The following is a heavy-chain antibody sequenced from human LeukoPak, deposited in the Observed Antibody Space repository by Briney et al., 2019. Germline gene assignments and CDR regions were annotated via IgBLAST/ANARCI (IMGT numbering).Heavy chain of an antibody. CDR1: GFSVTNY. CDR2: IYTDGTT. D-gene: IGHD1-26*01. CDR3: AGYGGSYPYYMDV. V-gene: IGHV3-66*01. J-gene: IGHJ6*03. Sequence: PGGSLRLSCAASGFSVTNYMTWVRQAPGKGLEWVSVIYTDGTTYYADSVKGRFTISRDNSKNTLYLQMNSLRGEDTAAYYCAGYGGSYPYYMDVWGKGTTVTMSS.